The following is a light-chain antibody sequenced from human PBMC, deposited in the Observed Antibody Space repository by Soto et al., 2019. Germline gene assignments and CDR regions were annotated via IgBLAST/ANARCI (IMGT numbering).Light chain of an antibody. CDR2: DVT. J-gene: IGLJ2*01. V-gene: IGLV2-11*01. CDR3: SSYRTGSRV. CDR1: SSDVGAYDY. Sequence: QSALTQPRSVSGSPGQSVTLSCTGTSSDVGAYDYVSWYQHHPGKAPKLIIYDVTQRPSGVPDRFSGSKSGNTASLTISGLQAEDEADYYCSSYRTGSRVFGGGTKLTVL.